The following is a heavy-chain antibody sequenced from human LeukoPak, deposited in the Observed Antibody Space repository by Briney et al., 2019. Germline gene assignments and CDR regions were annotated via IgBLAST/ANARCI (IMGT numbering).Heavy chain of an antibody. CDR1: GCSFTSYW. D-gene: IGHD2-15*01. CDR3: ARHEDCSGGSCYSMYAFDI. V-gene: IGHV5-51*01. Sequence: GESLKISCKGSGCSFTSYWIGWVRQMPGKGLEWMGIIYPGDSDTRYSPSFQGQVTISADKSISTAYLQWSSLKASDTAMYYCARHEDCSGGSCYSMYAFDIWGQGTMVTVSS. CDR2: IYPGDSDT. J-gene: IGHJ3*02.